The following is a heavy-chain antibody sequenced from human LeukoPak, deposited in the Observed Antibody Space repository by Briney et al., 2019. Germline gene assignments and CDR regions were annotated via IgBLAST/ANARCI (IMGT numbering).Heavy chain of an antibody. V-gene: IGHV1-2*02. CDR3: ARFLGGGSYYFDY. Sequence: ASVKVPCKASGYTFTGYYMHWVRQAPGQGLEWMGWINPNSGGTNYAQKFQVRVTMTRDTSISTAYMELSRLRSDDTAVYYCARFLGGGSYYFDYWGQGTLVTVSS. J-gene: IGHJ4*02. CDR1: GYTFTGYY. CDR2: INPNSGGT. D-gene: IGHD1-26*01.